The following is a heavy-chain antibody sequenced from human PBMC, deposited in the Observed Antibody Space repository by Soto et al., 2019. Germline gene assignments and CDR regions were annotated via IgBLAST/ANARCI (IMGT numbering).Heavy chain of an antibody. J-gene: IGHJ5*02. V-gene: IGHV1-3*01. D-gene: IGHD6-13*01. CDR2: INAGNGNT. Sequence: GASVKVSCKASGYTFTSYAMHWVRQAPGQRLEWMGWINAGNGNTKYSQKFQGRVTITRDTSASTAYMELSSLRSEDTAVYYCARDLQQLVRYNWFDPWGQGTLVTVPQ. CDR1: GYTFTSYA. CDR3: ARDLQQLVRYNWFDP.